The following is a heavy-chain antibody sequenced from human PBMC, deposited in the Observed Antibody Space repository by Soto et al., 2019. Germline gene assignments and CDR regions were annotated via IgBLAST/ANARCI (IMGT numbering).Heavy chain of an antibody. CDR3: AREAPGSPNRLCYNYPEY. CDR2: IGAAGDT. Sequence: GVSLRLSCSASGFTFSTSDFHWVRQVKGKGLEWVSAIGAAGDTYYAASVKGRFTISRENAKNSVYLQMDSLSAGDTAVYYCAREAPGSPNRLCYNYPEYWGHGTLVTVSS. J-gene: IGHJ4*01. D-gene: IGHD2-8*01. V-gene: IGHV3-13*01. CDR1: GFTFSTSD.